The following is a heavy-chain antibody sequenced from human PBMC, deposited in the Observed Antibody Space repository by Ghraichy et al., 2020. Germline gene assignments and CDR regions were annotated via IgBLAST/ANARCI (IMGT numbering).Heavy chain of an antibody. CDR3: ARGVESSSSFDY. Sequence: VSCKASGYTFTSYDINWVRQATGQGLEWMGWMNPNSGNTGYAQKFQGRVTMTRNTSISTAYMELSSLRSEDTAVYYCARGVESSSSFDYWGQGTLVTVSS. J-gene: IGHJ4*02. V-gene: IGHV1-8*01. CDR1: GYTFTSYD. D-gene: IGHD6-6*01. CDR2: MNPNSGNT.